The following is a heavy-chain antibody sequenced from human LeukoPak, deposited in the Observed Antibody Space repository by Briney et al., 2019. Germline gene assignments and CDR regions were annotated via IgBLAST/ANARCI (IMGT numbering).Heavy chain of an antibody. Sequence: GGSLRLSCAASGFTFSSYGMHWVRQAPGKGLEWVAVISYDGSNKYYADSVKGRFTISRDNSKNTLYLQMNSLRAEDTAVYYCAREREERGGLITYWGQGTLVTVSS. V-gene: IGHV3-30*19. CDR1: GFTFSSYG. CDR2: ISYDGSNK. D-gene: IGHD3-10*01. J-gene: IGHJ4*02. CDR3: AREREERGGLITY.